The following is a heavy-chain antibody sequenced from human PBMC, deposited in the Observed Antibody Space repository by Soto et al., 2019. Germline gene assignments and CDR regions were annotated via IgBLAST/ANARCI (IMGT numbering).Heavy chain of an antibody. CDR1: GGTFYTYT. Sequence: SVKVSCKASGGTFYTYTFSWVRQAPGQGLEWMGSITPIYPTTNYAEKFQGRLTVTADGSTNTAYMELNSLTSEDTAVYYCARIPRYSFRTSDDLDSWGQGTLVTVSS. CDR3: ARIPRYSFRTSDDLDS. V-gene: IGHV1-69*13. D-gene: IGHD5-18*01. J-gene: IGHJ4*02. CDR2: ITPIYPTT.